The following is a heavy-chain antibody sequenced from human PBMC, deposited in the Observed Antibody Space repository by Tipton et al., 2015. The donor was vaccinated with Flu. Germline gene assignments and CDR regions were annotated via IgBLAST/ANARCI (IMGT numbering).Heavy chain of an antibody. CDR2: IYYGGRT. CDR3: ATPGVAGMDYFDY. D-gene: IGHD6-19*01. V-gene: IGHV4-59*05. CDR1: GFTFSSYE. J-gene: IGHJ4*02. Sequence: LRLSCAASGFTFSSYEMNWVRQAPGKGLEWIGTIYYGGRTSYNPSLKSRVTISVDTSKNQFSLKLNSVSAADTAVYYCATPGVAGMDYFDYWGQGTLVTVSS.